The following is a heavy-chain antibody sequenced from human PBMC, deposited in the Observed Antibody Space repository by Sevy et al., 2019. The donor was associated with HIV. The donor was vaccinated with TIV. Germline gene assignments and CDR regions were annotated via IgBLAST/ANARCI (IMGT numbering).Heavy chain of an antibody. V-gene: IGHV3-21*01. CDR2: ISSSSSYI. D-gene: IGHD1-1*01. Sequence: GGSLRLSCAASGFTFSSNTMNWVRQAPGKGLEWVSSISSSSSYIYYTDSVKGRFINSRDDANNTLYLDMHSLRVEDTAVYYCAKNPVWDDGSSRIDYWGQGTLVTVSS. CDR1: GFTFSSNT. J-gene: IGHJ4*02. CDR3: AKNPVWDDGSSRIDY.